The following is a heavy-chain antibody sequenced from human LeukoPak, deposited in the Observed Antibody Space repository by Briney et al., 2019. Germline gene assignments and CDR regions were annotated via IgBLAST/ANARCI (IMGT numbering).Heavy chain of an antibody. V-gene: IGHV4-4*07. CDR3: AREGTMHYDFWSGPGSHYYYYYMDV. J-gene: IGHJ6*03. Sequence: SETLSLTCTVSGGSISSYYWSWIRQPAGKGLEWIGRIYTSGSTNYNPSLKSRVTMLVDTSKNQFSLKLSSVTAADTAVYYCAREGTMHYDFWSGPGSHYYYYYMDVWGKGTTVTVSS. D-gene: IGHD3-3*01. CDR1: GGSISSYY. CDR2: IYTSGST.